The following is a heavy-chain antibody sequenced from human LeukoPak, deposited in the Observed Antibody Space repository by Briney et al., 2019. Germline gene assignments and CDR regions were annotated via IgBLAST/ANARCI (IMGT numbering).Heavy chain of an antibody. D-gene: IGHD4-23*01. J-gene: IGHJ4*02. CDR3: ARVLDGNDGDY. V-gene: IGHV1-69*13. CDR1: GGTFSSYA. CDR2: IIPIFGTA. Sequence: VASVKVSCKASGGTFSSYAISWVRQAPGQGLEWMGGIIPIFGTANYAQKFQGRVTITADESTSTAYMELSSLRSEDTAVYYCARVLDGNDGDYWGQGTLVTVSS.